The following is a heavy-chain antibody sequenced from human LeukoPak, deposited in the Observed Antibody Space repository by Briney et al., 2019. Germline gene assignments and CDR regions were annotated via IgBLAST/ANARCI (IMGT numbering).Heavy chain of an antibody. CDR3: ARSPGCASCYTGWFDP. V-gene: IGHV5-51*01. CDR2: IYPGDSDT. J-gene: IGHJ5*02. CDR1: GYSFTSYW. Sequence: GESLKISCKGSGYSFTSYWIGWVRQMPGKGLKWMGIIYPGDSDTRYSPSFQGQVTISADKSISTAYLQWSSLKASDTAVYYCARSPGCASCYTGWFDPWGQGTLVTASS. D-gene: IGHD2-2*02.